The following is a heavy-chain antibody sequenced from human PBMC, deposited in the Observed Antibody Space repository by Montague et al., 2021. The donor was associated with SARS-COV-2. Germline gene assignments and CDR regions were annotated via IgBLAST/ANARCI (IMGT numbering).Heavy chain of an antibody. J-gene: IGHJ4*02. CDR2: ISYDGSKK. Sequence: SLRLSCAASGFTFSTYPMHWVRQAPGKGREWLVVISYDGSKKDYADSVKGRFTISRDDSENMLYLQMNSLRAEDTAVYYCAKEQYSSSWSDFDYWGQGTVVAVSS. V-gene: IGHV3-30*04. CDR3: AKEQYSSSWSDFDY. CDR1: GFTFSTYP. D-gene: IGHD6-13*01.